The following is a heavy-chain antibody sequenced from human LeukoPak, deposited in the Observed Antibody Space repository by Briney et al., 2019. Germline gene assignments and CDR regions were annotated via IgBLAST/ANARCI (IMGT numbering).Heavy chain of an antibody. CDR3: ARVTYGSGTYGAFDY. CDR1: GFMFSRYS. CDR2: ISSSSSYI. Sequence: GGSLRLSCAASGFMFSRYSMNWVRQAPGKGLEWVSSISSSSSYIYYADSVKGRFTISRDNSKNTLYLQMNSLRAEDTAVYYCARVTYGSGTYGAFDYWGQGTLVTVSS. D-gene: IGHD3-10*01. J-gene: IGHJ4*02. V-gene: IGHV3-21*04.